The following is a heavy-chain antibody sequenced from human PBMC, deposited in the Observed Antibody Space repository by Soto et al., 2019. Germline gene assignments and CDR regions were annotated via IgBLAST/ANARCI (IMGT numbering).Heavy chain of an antibody. V-gene: IGHV2-5*02. D-gene: IGHD3-10*01. J-gene: IGHJ4*02. CDR2: IYWDDDK. Sequence: GLDLEWLALIYWDDDKRYSPSLKSRLTITKDTSKNQVVLTMTNMDPVDTATYYCAQWFGELLLYYWGQGTLVTVSS. CDR3: AQWFGELLLYY.